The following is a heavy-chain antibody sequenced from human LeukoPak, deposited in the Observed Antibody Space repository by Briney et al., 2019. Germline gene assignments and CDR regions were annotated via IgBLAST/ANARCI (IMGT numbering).Heavy chain of an antibody. V-gene: IGHV1-69*13. CDR2: IIPIFGTA. CDR3: ARVGGSGWQGPFDY. Sequence: SVKVSCKASGGTFSSYAISWVRQAPGQGLEWMGGIIPIFGTANYAQKFQGRVTITADGSTSTAYMELSSLRSEDTAVYYCARVGGSGWQGPFDYWGQGTLVTVSS. CDR1: GGTFSSYA. J-gene: IGHJ4*02. D-gene: IGHD6-19*01.